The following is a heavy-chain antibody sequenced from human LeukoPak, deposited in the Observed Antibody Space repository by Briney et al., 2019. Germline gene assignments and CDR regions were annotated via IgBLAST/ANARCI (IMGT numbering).Heavy chain of an antibody. CDR1: RFIFSTYW. Sequence: GGSLRLSCAASRFIFSTYWMSWVRQAPGRGLEWVANIKQDGSEKYYVDSVKGRFTISRDNAKNSLYLQMSSLRAEDTAVYYCARDENYDEYRDYFDYWGQGTLVTVSS. D-gene: IGHD4-17*01. J-gene: IGHJ4*02. CDR2: IKQDGSEK. CDR3: ARDENYDEYRDYFDY. V-gene: IGHV3-7*04.